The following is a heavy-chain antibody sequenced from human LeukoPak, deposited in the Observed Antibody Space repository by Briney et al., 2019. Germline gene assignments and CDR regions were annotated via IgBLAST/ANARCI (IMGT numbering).Heavy chain of an antibody. D-gene: IGHD3-3*01. V-gene: IGHV4-34*01. CDR1: GGSLSVFF. J-gene: IGHJ4*02. CDR2: VNHSGAS. CDR3: ARGGRNKYTSGDFAY. Sequence: SETLSLTCAVSGGSLSVFFWSWIRQPPGKGLEWIGEVNHSGASNYKPSLKSRVTISVDTSRTQLSLMLTSVTAADTALYYCARGGRNKYTSGDFAYWGQGILATVSS.